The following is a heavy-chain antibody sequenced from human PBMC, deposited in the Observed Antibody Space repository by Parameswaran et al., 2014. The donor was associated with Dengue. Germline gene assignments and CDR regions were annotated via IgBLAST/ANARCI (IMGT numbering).Heavy chain of an antibody. CDR2: IYYSGST. Sequence: PGKGLEWIGSIYYSGSTYYNPSLKSRVTISVDTSKNQFSLKLSSVTAADTAVYYCYYYYYGMDVWGQGTTVTVSS. CDR3: YYYYYGMDV. J-gene: IGHJ6*02. V-gene: IGHV4-39*01.